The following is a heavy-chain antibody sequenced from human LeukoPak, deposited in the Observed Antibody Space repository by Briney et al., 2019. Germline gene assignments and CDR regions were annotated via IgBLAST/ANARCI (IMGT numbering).Heavy chain of an antibody. CDR1: GGSISSGSYY. V-gene: IGHV4-61*02. D-gene: IGHD3/OR15-3a*01. CDR2: IYTSGST. Sequence: ASETLSLTCTVSGGSISSGSYYWSWIRQPAGKGLEWIGRIYTSGSTNYNPSLKSRVTISVDTSKSQFSLKLSSVTAADTAVYYCARQTGSGLFILPGGQGTLVTVSS. J-gene: IGHJ4*02. CDR3: ARQTGSGLFILP.